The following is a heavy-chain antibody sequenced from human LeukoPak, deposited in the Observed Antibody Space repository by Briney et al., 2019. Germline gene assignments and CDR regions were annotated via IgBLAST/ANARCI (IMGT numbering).Heavy chain of an antibody. J-gene: IGHJ4*02. CDR1: GGSISSYY. CDR2: IYYSGST. D-gene: IGHD6-6*01. Sequence: PSETLSLTCTVSGGSISSYYWSWIRQPPGKGLEWIGYIYYSGSTNYNPSLTSRVTISVDTSKNQFSLKLSSVTAADTAVYYCARDPYGSSSADYWGQGTLVTVSS. V-gene: IGHV4-59*01. CDR3: ARDPYGSSSADY.